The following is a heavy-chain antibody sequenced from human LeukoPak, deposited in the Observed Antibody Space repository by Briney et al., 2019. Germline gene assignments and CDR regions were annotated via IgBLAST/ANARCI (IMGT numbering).Heavy chain of an antibody. J-gene: IGHJ4*02. CDR1: GFTFSSYG. CDR2: IWYDGSNE. CDR3: ASSDIFDY. Sequence: PGRSLRLSCAASGFTFSSYGMHWVRQAPGKGLEWVAVIWYDGSNEYYADSVKGRFTISRDNSKNTLYLQMNSLRAEDTAVYYCASSDIFDYWGQGTLVTVSS. V-gene: IGHV3-33*01.